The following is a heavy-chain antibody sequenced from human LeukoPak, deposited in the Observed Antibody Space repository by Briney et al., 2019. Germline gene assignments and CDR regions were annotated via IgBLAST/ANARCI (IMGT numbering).Heavy chain of an antibody. CDR3: ARYYYDSVWGSYSFDY. CDR2: INHSGST. D-gene: IGHD3-16*01. V-gene: IGHV4-34*01. CDR1: GGSFSGYY. Sequence: SETLSLTCAVYGGSFSGYYWSWIRQPPGKGLEWIGEINHSGSTNYNPSLKSRVTISVDTSKNQFSLKLSSVTAADTAVYYCARYYYDSVWGSYSFDYWGQGTLVTVSP. J-gene: IGHJ4*02.